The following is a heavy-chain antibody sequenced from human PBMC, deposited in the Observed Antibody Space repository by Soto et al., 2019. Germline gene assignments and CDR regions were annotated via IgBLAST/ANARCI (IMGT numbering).Heavy chain of an antibody. D-gene: IGHD3-10*01. CDR3: ARQGFGPLHGLVDV. J-gene: IGHJ6*02. CDR2: IYYSGST. CDR1: GGSISSSSYF. V-gene: IGHV4-39*01. Sequence: SSETLSLTCTVSGGSISSSSYFWGWIRQPPGKGLEWIGSIYYSGSTYYNPSLKSRVTLSVDTSKNQFSLKLSSVTAADTALYYCARQGFGPLHGLVDVWGQGTTVTVSS.